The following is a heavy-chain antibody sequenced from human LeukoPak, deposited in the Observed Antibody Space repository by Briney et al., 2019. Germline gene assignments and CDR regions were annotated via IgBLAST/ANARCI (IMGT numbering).Heavy chain of an antibody. J-gene: IGHJ4*02. CDR2: ISSSGSTI. V-gene: IGHV3-48*04. D-gene: IGHD6-19*01. CDR1: GFTFSSYG. CDR3: ARGPRISVAGTGLDY. Sequence: PGGSLRLSCAASGFTFSSYGMNWVRQAPGKGLEWVSYISSSGSTIYYADSVKGRFTISRDNAKNSLYLQMNSLRAEDTAVYYCARGPRISVAGTGLDYWGQGTLVTVSS.